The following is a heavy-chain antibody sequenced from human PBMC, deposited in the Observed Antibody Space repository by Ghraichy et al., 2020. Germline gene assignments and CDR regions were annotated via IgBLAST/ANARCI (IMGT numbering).Heavy chain of an antibody. CDR3: ARRDGMLVAFDI. Sequence: SQTISLTCSVSGGSISSSNYYWGWIRQPPGKGLGWIGSIYYSGSTYYNPSRKGRVTISVDTSKNQFSLKLISVTAADTAVYYCARRDGMLVAFDIWGQGTMVTVSS. CDR2: IYYSGST. V-gene: IGHV4-39*01. CDR1: GGSISSSNYY. D-gene: IGHD2-15*01. J-gene: IGHJ3*02.